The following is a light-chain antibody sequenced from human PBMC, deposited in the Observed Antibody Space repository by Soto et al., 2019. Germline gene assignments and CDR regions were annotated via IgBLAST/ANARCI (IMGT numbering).Light chain of an antibody. CDR2: GAS. V-gene: IGKV3-20*01. Sequence: VLTQSPGTLSLSPGERATLSCRASQSVSSTYLAWYQHKPGQAPRLLIYGASRRATGIPDRFSGSGSGTDFTLTISRLEPEDFAVYYCQQYGGSPPITFGQGTRLEIK. J-gene: IGKJ5*01. CDR3: QQYGGSPPIT. CDR1: QSVSSTY.